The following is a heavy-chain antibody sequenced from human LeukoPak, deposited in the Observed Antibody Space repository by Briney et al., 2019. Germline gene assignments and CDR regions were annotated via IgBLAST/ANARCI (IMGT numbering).Heavy chain of an antibody. Sequence: GGSLRLSCAASGFTFSSYSMNWVSQDPRKGLAWDSSISSISSYIYYADSVKGRFTISRDNAKNSPYLQMNSLRAEDTAVYYCARWIRYYGSGNYYYYMDVWGKRTTVTVSS. D-gene: IGHD3-10*01. V-gene: IGHV3-21*01. CDR2: ISSISSYI. J-gene: IGHJ6*03. CDR3: ARWIRYYGSGNYYYYMDV. CDR1: GFTFSSYS.